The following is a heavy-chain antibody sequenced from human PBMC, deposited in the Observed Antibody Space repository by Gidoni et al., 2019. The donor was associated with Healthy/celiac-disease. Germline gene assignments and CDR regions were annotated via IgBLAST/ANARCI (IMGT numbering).Heavy chain of an antibody. Sequence: VQLLQSGAEVKTPGASVKVSCKASGYTFTSSGISWVRQAHGQGLEWMGWISSYNGNTNDAQKLQGRVTMTTDTSTSTAYMERRSLRSDDTAVYYCARKRDGDYVVAYWGQGTLVTVSS. D-gene: IGHD4-17*01. CDR2: ISSYNGNT. CDR3: ARKRDGDYVVAY. V-gene: IGHV1-18*01. J-gene: IGHJ4*02. CDR1: GYTFTSSG.